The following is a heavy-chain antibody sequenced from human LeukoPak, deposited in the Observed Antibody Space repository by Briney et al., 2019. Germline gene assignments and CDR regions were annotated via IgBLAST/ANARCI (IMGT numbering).Heavy chain of an antibody. V-gene: IGHV4-38-2*01. D-gene: IGHD2-21*01. CDR1: GYSISSGYY. CDR2: IYHSGST. J-gene: IGHJ3*02. Sequence: SETLSFTCAVSGYSISSGYYWGWIRQPPGKGLEWIGSIYHSGSTYYNPSLKSRVTISVDTSKNQFSLKLSSVTAADTAVYYCAYGGVVSTDAFDIWGQGTMVTVSS. CDR3: AYGGVVSTDAFDI.